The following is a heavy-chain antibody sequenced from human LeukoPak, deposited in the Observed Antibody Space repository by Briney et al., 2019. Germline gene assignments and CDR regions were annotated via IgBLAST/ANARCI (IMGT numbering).Heavy chain of an antibody. J-gene: IGHJ5*02. CDR1: TLTFDDYA. Sequence: GGSLSLSCVASTLTFDDYAMHWVRQAPGKGLEWVSGISWNSGSRAYADSVKGRFTISRDNAKNTLYLQMNSLRADDTAVYYCAKDSRGNYVAWFGPWGQGTLVTVSS. V-gene: IGHV3-9*01. D-gene: IGHD3-10*02. CDR3: AKDSRGNYVAWFGP. CDR2: ISWNSGSR.